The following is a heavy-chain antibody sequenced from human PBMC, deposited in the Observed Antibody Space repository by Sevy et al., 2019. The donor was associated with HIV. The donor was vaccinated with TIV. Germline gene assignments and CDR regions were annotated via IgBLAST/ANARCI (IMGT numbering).Heavy chain of an antibody. Sequence: GGSLRLSCAASGFTPSSYGMHWVRQAPGKGLEWVAVIGYDGSNKYYADSVKGGLSISRENSKKTLFLQMDDLRAEDRAVYYCARDPRMYGDYLLAYFDYWGQGTLVTVSS. V-gene: IGHV3-33*01. J-gene: IGHJ4*02. CDR3: ARDPRMYGDYLLAYFDY. CDR2: IGYDGSNK. CDR1: GFTPSSYG. D-gene: IGHD2-8*01.